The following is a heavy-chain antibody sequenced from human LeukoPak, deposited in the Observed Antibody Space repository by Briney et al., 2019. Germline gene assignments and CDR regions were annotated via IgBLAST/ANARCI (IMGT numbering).Heavy chain of an antibody. D-gene: IGHD5-18*01. V-gene: IGHV3-23*01. CDR3: AKDQGYSYYYLDY. CDR2: INGNGAST. CDR1: GFTFNSHA. Sequence: SGGSLRLSCAASGFTFNSHAMSWVRQAPGKGLEWVSGINGNGASTYYSDSVKGRFTISRDNSKNTVYLLMSSLRAEDTAVYYCAKDQGYSYYYLDYWGQGTLVTASS. J-gene: IGHJ4*02.